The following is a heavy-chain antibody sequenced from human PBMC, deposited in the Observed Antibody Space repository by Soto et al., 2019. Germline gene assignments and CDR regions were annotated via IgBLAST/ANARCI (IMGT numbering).Heavy chain of an antibody. J-gene: IGHJ4*02. D-gene: IGHD5-18*01. CDR3: ARLGGYKYGFYY. CDR1: GGSISSSSYY. V-gene: IGHV4-39*01. Sequence: SETLSLTCSVSGGSISSSSYYWGWIRQPPGKGLEWVGNIFYSGTTYYNPSLKSRVTISVDTSKNQFSLRLSSVTAADTALYYCARLGGYKYGFYYWGQGTLVTVSS. CDR2: IFYSGTT.